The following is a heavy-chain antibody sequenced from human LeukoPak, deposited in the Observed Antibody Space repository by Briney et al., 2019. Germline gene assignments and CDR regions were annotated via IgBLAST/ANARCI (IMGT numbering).Heavy chain of an antibody. CDR1: GGTFSSYA. Sequence: SVKVSCKASGGTFSSYAISWVRQAPGQGLEWMGGIIPIFGTANYAQKFQGRVTITADESTSTAYMELRSLRSDDTAVYYCARANYYDSSGYYRLWGQGTLVTVSS. CDR3: ARANYYDSSGYYRL. V-gene: IGHV1-69*01. CDR2: IIPIFGTA. J-gene: IGHJ4*02. D-gene: IGHD3-22*01.